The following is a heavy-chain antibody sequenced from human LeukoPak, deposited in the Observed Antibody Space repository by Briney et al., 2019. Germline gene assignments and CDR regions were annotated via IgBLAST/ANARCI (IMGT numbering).Heavy chain of an antibody. Sequence: GGSLRLSCAASGFTFSNYKMNWVRQAPGKGLEWVSYISSSGSIIYYSDSVKGRFTISRDNAKNSLYLQMNSLRDEDTAVYYCARVGSGSYSVDYWGQGTLVTVSS. CDR1: GFTFSNYK. D-gene: IGHD1-26*01. CDR2: ISSSGSII. V-gene: IGHV3-48*02. J-gene: IGHJ4*02. CDR3: ARVGSGSYSVDY.